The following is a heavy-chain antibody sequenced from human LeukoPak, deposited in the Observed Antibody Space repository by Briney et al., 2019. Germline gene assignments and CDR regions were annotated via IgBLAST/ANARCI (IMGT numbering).Heavy chain of an antibody. V-gene: IGHV3-21*04. J-gene: IGHJ4*02. CDR1: GFTFSSYS. D-gene: IGHD4-11*01. CDR2: ISSSSSYI. CDR3: AKGNYGQYDY. Sequence: KPGGSLRLSCAASGFTFSSYSMNWVRQAPGKGLEWVSSISSSSSYIYYADSVKGRLTISRDNAKNSLYLQMNSLRAEDTAVYYCAKGNYGQYDYWGQGTLVTVSS.